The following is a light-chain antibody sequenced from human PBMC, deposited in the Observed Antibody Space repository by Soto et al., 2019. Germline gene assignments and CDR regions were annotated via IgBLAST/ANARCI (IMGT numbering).Light chain of an antibody. CDR1: QSVSSSS. CDR3: QQYRT. J-gene: IGKJ1*01. CDR2: EAS. Sequence: ILLTQSPGTLSLFPGERATLSCRASQSVSSSSLAWYQQNPGHAPRLLIYEASSRATGIPDRFSGSGSGTDFTLTIRRLEHEDFAVYYCQQYRTFGQGTKVDIK. V-gene: IGKV3-20*01.